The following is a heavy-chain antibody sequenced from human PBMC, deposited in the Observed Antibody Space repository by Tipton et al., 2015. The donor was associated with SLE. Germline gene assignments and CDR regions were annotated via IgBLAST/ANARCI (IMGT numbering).Heavy chain of an antibody. V-gene: IGHV3-21*01. J-gene: IGHJ3*02. CDR1: RFTFSSYS. D-gene: IGHD6-19*01. Sequence: SLRLSCAASRFTFSSYSMNWVRQAPGKGLEWVSSISSSSSYIYYADSVKGRFTISRDNAKNSLYLQMNSLRAEDTAVYYCAKDPRIAVAGQEGIWGQGTMVTVSS. CDR2: ISSSSSYI. CDR3: AKDPRIAVAGQEGI.